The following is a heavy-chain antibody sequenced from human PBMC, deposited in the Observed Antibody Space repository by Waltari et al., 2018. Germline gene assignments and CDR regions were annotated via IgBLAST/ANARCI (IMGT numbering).Heavy chain of an antibody. CDR1: GYTFTSYD. J-gene: IGHJ3*02. V-gene: IGHV1-8*02. CDR3: ARVRVTPSKAFDI. Sequence: QVQLVQSGAEVKKPGASVKVSCKASGYTFTSYDLNWVRQATGQGLEWMGGVKPKGGNTGYAQKFQRRVTMARNTSISTAYMELSSLRAEVTAVYYCARVRVTPSKAFDIWGQGTMVTVSS. D-gene: IGHD2-21*02. CDR2: VKPKGGNT.